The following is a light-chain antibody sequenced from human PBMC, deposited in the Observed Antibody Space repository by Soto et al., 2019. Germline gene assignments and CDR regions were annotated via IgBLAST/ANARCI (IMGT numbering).Light chain of an antibody. CDR1: QSISRW. CDR3: QQYKDYWT. CDR2: ETS. Sequence: DVQLTQSPSTLSASVGDRVTITCRASQSISRWLAWYQQKPGKAPKLLIYETSSLEDGVPSRFTGSGSGTEFSLTITSLQPKDFASYYCQQYKDYWTFGQGTKVDIK. V-gene: IGKV1-5*03. J-gene: IGKJ1*01.